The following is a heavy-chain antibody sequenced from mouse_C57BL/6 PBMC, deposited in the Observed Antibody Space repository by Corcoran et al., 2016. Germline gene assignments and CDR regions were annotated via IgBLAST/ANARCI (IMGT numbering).Heavy chain of an antibody. D-gene: IGHD2-12*01. J-gene: IGHJ1*03. Sequence: QVQLQQPGAELVRPGSSVKLSCKASGYTFTSYWMHWVKQRPIQGLEWIGNIDPSDSETHYNQKFKDKATLTVDKSSSTAYMQLSSLTSEDSAVYYWAREDYTGNYGYFDVWGTGTTVTVSS. V-gene: IGHV1-52*01. CDR2: IDPSDSET. CDR1: GYTFTSYW. CDR3: AREDYTGNYGYFDV.